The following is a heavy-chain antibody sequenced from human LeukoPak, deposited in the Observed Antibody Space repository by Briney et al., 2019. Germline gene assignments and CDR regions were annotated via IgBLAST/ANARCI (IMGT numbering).Heavy chain of an antibody. CDR1: GFTFSSYA. V-gene: IGHV3-30-3*01. CDR3: ARESEPRLIWFVGGEHYYFDY. Sequence: GRSLRLSCAASGFTFSSYAMHWVRQAPGKGLEWVAVISDDGSNKYYADSVKGRFTISRDNSKNTLYLQMNSLRAEDTAVYYCARESEPRLIWFVGGEHYYFDYWGQGTLVTVLS. J-gene: IGHJ4*02. CDR2: ISDDGSNK. D-gene: IGHD3-10*01.